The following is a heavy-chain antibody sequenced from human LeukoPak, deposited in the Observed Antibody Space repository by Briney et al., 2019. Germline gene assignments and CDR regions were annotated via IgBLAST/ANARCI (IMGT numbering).Heavy chain of an antibody. J-gene: IGHJ4*02. CDR1: GGTFSSYA. CDR3: ARESRYVTAAAVDDY. CDR2: IIPIFGTA. Sequence: ASVKVSCKASGGTFSSYAISWVRQAPAQGLEWMGGIIPIFGTANYAQKFQGRVTITADESTSTAYMELSSLRSEDTAVYYCARESRYVTAAAVDDYWGQGTLVTVSS. V-gene: IGHV1-69*13. D-gene: IGHD6-13*01.